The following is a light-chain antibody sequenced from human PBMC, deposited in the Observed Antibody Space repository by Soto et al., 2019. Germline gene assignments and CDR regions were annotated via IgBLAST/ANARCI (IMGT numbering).Light chain of an antibody. V-gene: IGKV3-11*01. CDR1: QSVSSY. Sequence: EIVLTQSPATLSLSPGARATLSCRASQSVSSYLAWYQQKPGQAPRLLIYDASNRAPGIPARFSGSGSGTDFNLAISSLEPEDLAVYYCQQRCNWPPFTFGPGTKVDIK. CDR2: DAS. J-gene: IGKJ3*01. CDR3: QQRCNWPPFT.